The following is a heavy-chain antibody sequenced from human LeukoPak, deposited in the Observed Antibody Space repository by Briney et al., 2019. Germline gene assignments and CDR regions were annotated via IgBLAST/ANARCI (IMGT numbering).Heavy chain of an antibody. V-gene: IGHV4-59*01. CDR2: IHFSGDT. CDR1: GFSISSYY. CDR3: VRDRWLDY. J-gene: IGHJ4*02. Sequence: PSEILSLTCTVSGFSISSYYWSWVRQPPGKGLEWIAYIHFSGDTNYNPSFKSRLTTSVDTSKNLFSLNLNSVTAADTAVYYCVRDRWLDYWGQGIQVTVSS. D-gene: IGHD3-10*01.